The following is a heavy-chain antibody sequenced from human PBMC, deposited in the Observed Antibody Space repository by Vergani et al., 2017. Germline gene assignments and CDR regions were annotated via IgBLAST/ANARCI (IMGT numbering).Heavy chain of an antibody. CDR3: ARDHQGPTTRVY. Sequence: QVQLVQSGAELKKPGASVRVSCKASGFIFTDYYIHWMRQAPGQGLEWIGWINPNGDATHYAQNFRGRVTLTREASSTTAYMDLASLTSDDTAIYYCARDHQGPTTRVYGGQGSLVTVSS. V-gene: IGHV1-2*02. CDR2: INPNGDAT. J-gene: IGHJ4*02. CDR1: GFIFTDYY. D-gene: IGHD1-26*01.